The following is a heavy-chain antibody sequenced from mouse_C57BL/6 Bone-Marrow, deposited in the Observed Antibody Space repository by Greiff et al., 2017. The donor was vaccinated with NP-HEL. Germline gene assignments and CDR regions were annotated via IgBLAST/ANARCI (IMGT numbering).Heavy chain of an antibody. J-gene: IGHJ2*01. CDR2: IHPNSGST. Sequence: QVQLQQPGAELVKPGASVKLSCKASGYTFTSYWMHWVKQRPGQGLEWIGMIHPNSGSTNYNEKFKSKATLTVDTSSSTAYMQLSSLTSEDSAVYYCARRSPYLLPHSFDYWGQGTTLTVSS. CDR3: ARRSPYLLPHSFDY. CDR1: GYTFTSYW. D-gene: IGHD1-1*01. V-gene: IGHV1-64*01.